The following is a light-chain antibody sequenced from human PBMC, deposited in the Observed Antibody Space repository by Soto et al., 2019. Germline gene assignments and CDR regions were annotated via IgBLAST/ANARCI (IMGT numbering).Light chain of an antibody. CDR1: QSISKS. V-gene: IGKV3-15*01. CDR2: GAS. CDR3: EQYNNWPPRT. Sequence: EIVMTQSPASLSVSPGETATLSCRASQSISKSLAWYQQKPGQAPSLLIYGASTRATGIPARFSGSGSATEFTLTIRSPQSVDSALDDREQYNNWPPRTFGQGTKLEIK. J-gene: IGKJ2*01.